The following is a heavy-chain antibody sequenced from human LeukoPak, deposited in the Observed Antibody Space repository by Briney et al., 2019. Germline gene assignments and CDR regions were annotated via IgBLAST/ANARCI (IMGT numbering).Heavy chain of an antibody. Sequence: ASVKVSCKAAGYTFTSYDFNWVRQATGQGLEWVGWMNPNWGKTGYAQQFQGRVPMTRNTSTSTAYMEMSSLRSEDTAMYYCARGDRGYYYYGMDVWGQGTTVTVSS. J-gene: IGHJ6*02. CDR3: ARGDRGYYYYGMDV. V-gene: IGHV1-8*01. CDR1: GYTFTSYD. CDR2: MNPNWGKT.